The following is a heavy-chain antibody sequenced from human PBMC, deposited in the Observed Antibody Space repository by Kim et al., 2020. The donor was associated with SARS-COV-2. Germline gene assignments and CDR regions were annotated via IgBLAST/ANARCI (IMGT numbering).Heavy chain of an antibody. Sequence: ASVKVSCKASGYTFTSYDINWVRQATGQGLEWMGWMNPNSGNTGYAQKFQGRVTMTRNTSISTAYMELSSLRSEDTAVYYCARGRGKQWLVPPAYWGQGTLVTVSS. J-gene: IGHJ4*02. V-gene: IGHV1-8*01. CDR3: ARGRGKQWLVPPAY. CDR1: GYTFTSYD. CDR2: MNPNSGNT. D-gene: IGHD6-19*01.